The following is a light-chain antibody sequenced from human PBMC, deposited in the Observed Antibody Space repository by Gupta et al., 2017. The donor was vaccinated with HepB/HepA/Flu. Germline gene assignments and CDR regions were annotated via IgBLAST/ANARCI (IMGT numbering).Light chain of an antibody. Sequence: SDVLTEPPSLSLAPGQTGRVTCGGNNIGSKSVHWYPQKPGHAPVLFIYLDSGRPSATPEGSSAYKSAAKATLTISRVQAGDEADYYCPAWDGSSDRCVFGSGTKLTVL. J-gene: IGLJ1*01. CDR3: PAWDGSSDRCV. V-gene: IGLV3-21*04. CDR1: NIGSKS. CDR2: LDS.